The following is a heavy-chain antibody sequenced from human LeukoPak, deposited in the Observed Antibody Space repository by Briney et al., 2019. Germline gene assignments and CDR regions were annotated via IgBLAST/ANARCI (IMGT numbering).Heavy chain of an antibody. Sequence: PGGSLRLSCAASGFTFSSHTMHWVRQAPGKGLEWVAVISNDGSNQYYTDSVKGRFTVSRDNSKNILYLQMNSLRAEDTAVFFCVRTDCRSSTCYAAFDMWGQGTMVTVSS. V-gene: IGHV3-30-3*01. D-gene: IGHD2-2*01. J-gene: IGHJ3*02. CDR3: VRTDCRSSTCYAAFDM. CDR1: GFTFSSHT. CDR2: ISNDGSNQ.